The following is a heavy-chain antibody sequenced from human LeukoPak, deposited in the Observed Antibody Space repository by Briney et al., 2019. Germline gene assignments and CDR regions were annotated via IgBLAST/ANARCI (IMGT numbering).Heavy chain of an antibody. J-gene: IGHJ4*02. CDR3: ARDFLEAFFDY. V-gene: IGHV3-33*08. D-gene: IGHD3-3*01. CDR2: IWYDGSNE. Sequence: GGSLRLSCAASGFTFSDYYMSWIRQAPGKGLEWVAVIWYDGSNEYYADSVKGRFTISRDNSKNTLYLQMNSLRAEDTAVYYCARDFLEAFFDYWGQGTLVTVSS. CDR1: GFTFSDYY.